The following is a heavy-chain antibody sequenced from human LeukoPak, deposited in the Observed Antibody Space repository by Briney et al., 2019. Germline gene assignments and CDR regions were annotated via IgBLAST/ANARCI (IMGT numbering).Heavy chain of an antibody. J-gene: IGHJ6*03. V-gene: IGHV1-69*13. D-gene: IGHD1-1*01. CDR1: GGTFSSYA. Sequence: SVKVSCKASGGTFSSYAMSWVRQAPGQGLEWMGGIIPIFATTNYAQTFQGRVTITADDSTSTAYMELSSLRSEDTAVYYCARHLERRSHYYLDVWGKGTTVTVSS. CDR3: ARHLERRSHYYLDV. CDR2: IIPIFATT.